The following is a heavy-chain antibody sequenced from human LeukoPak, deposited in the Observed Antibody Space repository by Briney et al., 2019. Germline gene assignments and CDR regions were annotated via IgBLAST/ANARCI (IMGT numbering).Heavy chain of an antibody. CDR2: MNPNSGNT. J-gene: IGHJ4*02. D-gene: IGHD6-19*01. V-gene: IGHV1-8*01. Sequence: ASVKVSCKVSGYTLTELSMHWVRQAPGKGLEWMGWMNPNSGNTGYAQKFQGRVTMTRNTSISTAYMELSSLRSEDTAVYYCARGSGWYDYWGQGTLVTVSS. CDR3: ARGSGWYDY. CDR1: GYTLTELS.